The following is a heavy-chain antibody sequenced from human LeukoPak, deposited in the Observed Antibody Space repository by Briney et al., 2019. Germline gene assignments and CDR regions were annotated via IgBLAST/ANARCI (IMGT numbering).Heavy chain of an antibody. J-gene: IGHJ4*02. V-gene: IGHV4-59*08. CDR2: INYSGST. CDR3: ARGGWYNDF. D-gene: IGHD1-1*01. CDR1: GGSISSYY. Sequence: SETLSLTCTVSGGSISSYYWSWIRQPPGKGLEWIGYINYSGSTNYNPSLKSRVTISVDTSKNQFSLKLSSVTAADTAVYYCARGGWYNDFWGQGTLVTVSS.